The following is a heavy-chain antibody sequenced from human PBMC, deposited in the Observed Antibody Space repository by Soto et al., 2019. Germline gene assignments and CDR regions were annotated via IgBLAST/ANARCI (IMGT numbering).Heavy chain of an antibody. D-gene: IGHD5-12*01. CDR2: ISGSGGST. CDR3: AKDEVDIVATLYDY. Sequence: EVQLLESGGGLVQPGGSLRLSCAASGFTFSSYAMSWVRQAPGKGLEWVSAISGSGGSTYYADSVKGRFTISRDNSKNTLYLQMNSLRAEHTAVYYCAKDEVDIVATLYDYWGQGTLVTVSS. J-gene: IGHJ4*02. CDR1: GFTFSSYA. V-gene: IGHV3-23*01.